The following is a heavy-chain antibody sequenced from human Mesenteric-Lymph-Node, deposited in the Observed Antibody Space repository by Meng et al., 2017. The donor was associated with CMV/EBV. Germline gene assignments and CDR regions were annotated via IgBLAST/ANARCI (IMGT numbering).Heavy chain of an antibody. CDR3: ARDSDELRYFDWLFPMDH. CDR1: GFTFGSYS. CDR2: ISSSSSSSTI. D-gene: IGHD3-9*01. Sequence: GGSLRLSCAASGFTFGSYSMNWVRQAPGKGLEWISYISSSSSSSTIYYADSVKGRFTISRDNAKNSLSLQMNGLRVEDTAVYYCARDSDELRYFDWLFPMDHWGQGTLVTVSS. J-gene: IGHJ4*02. V-gene: IGHV3-48*04.